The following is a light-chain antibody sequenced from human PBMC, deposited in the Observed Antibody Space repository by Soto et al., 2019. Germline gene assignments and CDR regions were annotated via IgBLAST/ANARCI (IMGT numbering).Light chain of an antibody. CDR1: QSVSGTY. CDR2: GAY. V-gene: IGKV3-20*01. CDR3: QEYGRSRA. J-gene: IGKJ1*01. Sequence: EIVLTQSPGTLSLSPGERATLSCRASQSVSGTYLAWYQQTPGQAPRLLIYGAYNRATGIPDSVRVSASRADFTLIVSRLEPGDFTVDFCQEYGRSRAFGQGTKVESK.